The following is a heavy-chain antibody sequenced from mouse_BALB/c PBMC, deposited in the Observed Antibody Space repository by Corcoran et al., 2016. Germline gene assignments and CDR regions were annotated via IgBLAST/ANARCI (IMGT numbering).Heavy chain of an antibody. CDR3: ARYYRYDAMDY. CDR2: IYPGSGNT. CDR1: GYTFTDYY. V-gene: IGHV1-84*02. Sequence: QIQLQQSGPELVKPGASVKISCKASGYTFTDYYINWVKQKPGQGLEWIGWIYPGSGNTKYNEKFKGKATLTVDTSSSTAYMQLSSLTSEDTAVYFCARYYRYDAMDYWGQGTSVTVSS. J-gene: IGHJ4*01. D-gene: IGHD2-14*01.